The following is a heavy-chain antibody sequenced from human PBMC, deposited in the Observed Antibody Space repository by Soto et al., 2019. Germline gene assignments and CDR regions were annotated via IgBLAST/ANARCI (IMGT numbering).Heavy chain of an antibody. CDR2: ITDTGGDA. CDR1: GLTFGSRA. D-gene: IGHD3-10*01. Sequence: QLGGSLRLSCVASGLTFGSRAMTWVRQAPGEGLQWVSTITDTGGDAKYADSVRGRFVISRDNSKKTLYLQMTSLTAEDSAMYYCARGSTDSYPGSRIFDFWGRGTLVTVSS. CDR3: ARGSTDSYPGSRIFDF. J-gene: IGHJ4*02. V-gene: IGHV3-23*01.